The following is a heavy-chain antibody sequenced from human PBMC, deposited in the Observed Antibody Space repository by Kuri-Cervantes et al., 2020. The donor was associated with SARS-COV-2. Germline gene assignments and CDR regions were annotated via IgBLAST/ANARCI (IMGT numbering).Heavy chain of an antibody. CDR3: AEDALMTTVVTDAFDI. CDR2: ISDSGGST. V-gene: IGHV3-23*01. D-gene: IGHD4-23*01. CDR1: GFTFSSYA. J-gene: IGHJ3*02. Sequence: LSLTCAASGFTFSSYAMSWVRQAPGKGLEWVPAISDSGGSTYYADSVKGRFTISRDNSKNTLYLQMNSLRAEDTAVYYCAEDALMTTVVTDAFDIWGQGTMVTVSS.